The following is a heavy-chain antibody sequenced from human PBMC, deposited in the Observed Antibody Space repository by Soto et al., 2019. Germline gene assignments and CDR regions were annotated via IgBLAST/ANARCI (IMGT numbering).Heavy chain of an antibody. CDR1: GGSISSSSYY. V-gene: IGHV4-39*01. D-gene: IGHD3-10*01. J-gene: IGHJ4*02. CDR2: IYYSGST. CDR3: ARRDYYGSGSYSYYFDY. Sequence: SETLSLTCTVSGGSISSSSYYWGWIRQPPGKGLEWIGSIYYSGSTYYNPSLKSRVTISVDTSKNQFSLKLSSVTAADTAVYYCARRDYYGSGSYSYYFDYWGQGTLVTVSS.